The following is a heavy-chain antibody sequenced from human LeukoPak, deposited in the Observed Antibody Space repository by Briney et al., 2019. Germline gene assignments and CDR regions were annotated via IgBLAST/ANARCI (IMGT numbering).Heavy chain of an antibody. D-gene: IGHD5-18*01. V-gene: IGHV3-21*01. J-gene: IGHJ5*02. Sequence: GGSLRLSCAASGFTFSSYSMNWVRQAPGKGLEWVSSISSSSSYIYYADSVKGRFTISRDNAKNPLYLQMNSLRAEDTAVYYCARVGYTATGNWFDPWGQGTLVTVSS. CDR1: GFTFSSYS. CDR2: ISSSSSYI. CDR3: ARVGYTATGNWFDP.